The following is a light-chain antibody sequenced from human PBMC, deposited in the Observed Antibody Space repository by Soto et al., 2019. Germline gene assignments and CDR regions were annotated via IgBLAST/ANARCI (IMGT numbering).Light chain of an antibody. CDR1: QTIGQK. J-gene: IGKJ1*01. V-gene: IGKV3-15*01. CDR2: GSS. CDR3: QQYNGWPWT. Sequence: EIVWAQSPATLSVTPGERITLSCRATQTIGQKLAWYLQRPGQAPSLLMYGSSTWATDIPAMFSGSVSGTEFPLTIAGLESEDFAVYYCQQYNGWPWTFGQGTKVEI.